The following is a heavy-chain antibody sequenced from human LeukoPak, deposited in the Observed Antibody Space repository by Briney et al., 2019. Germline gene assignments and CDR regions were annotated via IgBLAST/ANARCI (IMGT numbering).Heavy chain of an antibody. CDR2: ISYDGSNK. Sequence: GRSLGLSCAASGFTFSSYAMHWVRQAPGKGLEWVAVISYDGSNKYYADSVKGRFTISRDNSKNTLYLQMNSLGAEDTAVYYCARDPATYYYYMDVWGKGTTVTVSS. CDR3: ARDPATYYYYMDV. J-gene: IGHJ6*03. D-gene: IGHD5-12*01. V-gene: IGHV3-30*01. CDR1: GFTFSSYA.